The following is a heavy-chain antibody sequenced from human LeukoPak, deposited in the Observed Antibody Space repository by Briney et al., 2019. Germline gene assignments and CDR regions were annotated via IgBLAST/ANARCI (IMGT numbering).Heavy chain of an antibody. D-gene: IGHD4-17*01. V-gene: IGHV1-2*02. J-gene: IGHJ6*03. CDR3: ARWRSDYDYYYYYMDV. CDR2: INPNSGGT. Sequence: ASVKVSCKASGYTFTGYYMHWVRQAPGQGLEWMGWINPNSGGTNYAQKFQGRVTMTRDTSISTAYMELSRLRSDDTAVYYCARWRSDYDYYYYYMDVWGKGTTVTVSS. CDR1: GYTFTGYY.